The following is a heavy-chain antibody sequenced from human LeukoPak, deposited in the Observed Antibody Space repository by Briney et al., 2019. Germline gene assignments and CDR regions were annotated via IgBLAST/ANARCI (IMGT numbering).Heavy chain of an antibody. CDR3: AREHSSGYRQRYFDY. CDR1: GFTFSSYA. Sequence: GGSLRLSCAASGFTFSSYAMSWVRQAPGKGLEWVSAISGSGGSTYYADSVKGRFTISRDNSKNTLYLQMNSLRAEDTAVYYCAREHSSGYRQRYFDYWGQGTLVTVSS. D-gene: IGHD3-22*01. CDR2: ISGSGGST. V-gene: IGHV3-23*01. J-gene: IGHJ4*02.